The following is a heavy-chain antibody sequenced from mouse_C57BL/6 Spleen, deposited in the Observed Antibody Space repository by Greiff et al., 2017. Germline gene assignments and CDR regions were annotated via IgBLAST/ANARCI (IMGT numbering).Heavy chain of an antibody. V-gene: IGHV10-1*01. CDR3: VRQASQYYFDY. J-gene: IGHJ2*01. CDR1: GFSFNTYA. Sequence: EVKLQESGGGLVQPKGSLKLSCAASGFSFNTYAMNWVRQAPGKGLEWVARIRSNSNNYATYYADSVKDRFTISRDDSESMLYLQMNNLNTEDTAMYYCVRQASQYYFDYWGQGTTLTVSS. CDR2: IRSNSNNYAT.